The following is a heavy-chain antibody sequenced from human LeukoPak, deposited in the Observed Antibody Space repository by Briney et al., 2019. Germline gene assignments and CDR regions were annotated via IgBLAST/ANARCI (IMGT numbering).Heavy chain of an antibody. D-gene: IGHD3-22*01. Sequence: GGSLGLSCAASGFTFRNYVIHWVRQAPGKGLEWVSAISGSGGSTYYADSVKGRFTISRDNSKNTLYLQMNSLRAEDTAVYYCAAHRLYYYDSSGYSDYWGQGTLVTVSS. CDR2: ISGSGGST. CDR3: AAHRLYYYDSSGYSDY. J-gene: IGHJ4*02. V-gene: IGHV3-23*01. CDR1: GFTFRNYV.